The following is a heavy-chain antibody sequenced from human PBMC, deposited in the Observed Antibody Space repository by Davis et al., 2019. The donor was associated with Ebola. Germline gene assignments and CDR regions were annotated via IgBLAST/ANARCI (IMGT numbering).Heavy chain of an antibody. D-gene: IGHD3-22*01. CDR2: IYPSGIT. V-gene: IGHV4-30-2*01. CDR1: GGSISSAAYS. Sequence: SETLSLTCAVSGGSISSAAYSWTWIRQLPGKGLEWIGYIYPSGITYYNSSLESRVSISIDNSNNQFSLRLTSVTAADTAVYYCARDYDSRGYSTPFGYWGQGILVTVSS. J-gene: IGHJ4*02. CDR3: ARDYDSRGYSTPFGY.